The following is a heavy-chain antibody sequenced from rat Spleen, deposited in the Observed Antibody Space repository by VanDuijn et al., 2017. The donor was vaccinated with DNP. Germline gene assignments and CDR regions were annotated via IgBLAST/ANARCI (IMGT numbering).Heavy chain of an antibody. D-gene: IGHD1-6*01. CDR3: TRGDILRSVDY. CDR2: INSAGSI. J-gene: IGHJ2*01. V-gene: IGHV3-3*01. CDR1: GYSIPRCCR. Sequence: QLQESGPGLVEPSQSLSLTCSVTGYSIPRCCRWTWIRKFPGHKLELMGYINSAGSIEYNPSLKGRISITSDTTKNQFFLQVNSLTTDDTATYYCTRGDILRSVDYWGQGVMVTVSS.